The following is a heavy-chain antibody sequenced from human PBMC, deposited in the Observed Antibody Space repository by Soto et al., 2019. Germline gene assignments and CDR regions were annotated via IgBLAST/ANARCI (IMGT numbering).Heavy chain of an antibody. CDR2: IIPIFGTA. V-gene: IGHV1-69*13. D-gene: IGHD3-22*01. J-gene: IGHJ6*02. Sequence: ASVKVSCKASGGTFSSYAISWVRQAPGRGLEWMGGIIPIFGTANYAQKFQGRVTITADESTSTAYMELSSLRSEDTAVYYCATETYYYDSSGYYPHQPRGMDVWGQGTTVTSP. CDR3: ATETYYYDSSGYYPHQPRGMDV. CDR1: GGTFSSYA.